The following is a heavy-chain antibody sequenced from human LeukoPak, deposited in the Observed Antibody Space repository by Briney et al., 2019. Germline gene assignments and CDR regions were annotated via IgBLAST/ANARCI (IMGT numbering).Heavy chain of an antibody. Sequence: SETLSLTCLVSGGSISNNYWSWIRQPTGEGLEWIGYTYYTGSTSYNPHLKSRVSISVDTSKNQFSLRLTSVTAADTAVYYCAKYRPSRSVWVGFDIWGQGTMVTVSS. CDR3: AKYRPSRSVWVGFDI. J-gene: IGHJ3*02. V-gene: IGHV4-59*08. CDR2: TYYTGST. CDR1: GGSISNNY. D-gene: IGHD3-16*01.